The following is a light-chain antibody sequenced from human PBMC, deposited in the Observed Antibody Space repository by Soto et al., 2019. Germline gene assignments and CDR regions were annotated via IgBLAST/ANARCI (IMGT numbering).Light chain of an antibody. CDR3: QTWGTGIQV. Sequence: QSVLTQSPSASASLGASVKLTCTLSSGYSTYVIAWHQQQPEKGPRYLMKLNSDGSHYKGDGIPDRFSGSSSGAERYLTISSLQSEDEADYYCQTWGTGIQVFGGGTKLTVL. CDR1: SGYSTYV. V-gene: IGLV4-69*01. CDR2: LNSDGSH. J-gene: IGLJ3*02.